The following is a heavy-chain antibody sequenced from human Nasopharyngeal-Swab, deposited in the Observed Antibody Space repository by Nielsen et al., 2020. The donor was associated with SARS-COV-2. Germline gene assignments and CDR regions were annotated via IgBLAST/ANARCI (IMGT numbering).Heavy chain of an antibody. CDR1: GGTFSSYA. J-gene: IGHJ6*02. CDR3: AAYSSGPYYYYYGMDV. V-gene: IGHV1-69*06. Sequence: SVKVSCKASGGTFSSYAISWVRQAPGQGLEWMGGIIPIFGTANYAQKFQGRVTITADKSTSTAYMELSSLRSEDTAVYYCAAYSSGPYYYYYGMDVWGQGTTVTVSS. D-gene: IGHD4-11*01. CDR2: IIPIFGTA.